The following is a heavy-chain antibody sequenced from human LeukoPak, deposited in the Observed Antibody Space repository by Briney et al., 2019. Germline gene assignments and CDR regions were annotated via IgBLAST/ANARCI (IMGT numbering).Heavy chain of an antibody. D-gene: IGHD3-10*01. CDR3: ATMVRGVISFFDY. V-gene: IGHV4-59*01. CDR1: GGSISSYY. CDR2: IYYSGST. Sequence: SETLSLTCTVSGGSISSYYWSWIRQPPGKGLDWFGYIYYSGSTNYNPSLKSRVTISVDTSKNQFSLKLSSVTAADTAVYYCATMVRGVISFFDYWGQGTLVTVSS. J-gene: IGHJ4*02.